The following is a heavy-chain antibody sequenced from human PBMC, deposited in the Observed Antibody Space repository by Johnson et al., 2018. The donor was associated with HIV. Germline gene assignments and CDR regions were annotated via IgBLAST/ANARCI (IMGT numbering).Heavy chain of an antibody. V-gene: IGHV3-66*04. CDR1: GFTFSRLV. CDR2: IYSGGNT. J-gene: IGHJ3*02. CDR3: ARLRQEANCGADCHWAI. D-gene: IGHD2-21*02. Sequence: MLLVESGGGVVQPGRSLRLSCAASGFTFSRLVMDWVRQAPGKGLEWVSVIYSGGNTYYADSVTGRFTISRDNSKNTLYLQMNSLNAEDTAMYYCARLRQEANCGADCHWAIWGQGTMVTVSS.